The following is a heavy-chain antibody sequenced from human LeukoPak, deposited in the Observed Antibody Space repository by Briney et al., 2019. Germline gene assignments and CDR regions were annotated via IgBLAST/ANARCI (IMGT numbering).Heavy chain of an antibody. V-gene: IGHV3-53*01. CDR2: IYSGGST. J-gene: IGHJ4*02. CDR1: GFIVSSNY. D-gene: IGHD1-26*01. Sequence: GGSLRLSCAASGFIVSSNYMSWVRQTPGKGLEWVSVIYSGGSTYYADSVKGRFTISRDNSKNSLYLQMNSLRAEDTAVYYCARDHGGSYLGYYFDYWGQGTLVTVSS. CDR3: ARDHGGSYLGYYFDY.